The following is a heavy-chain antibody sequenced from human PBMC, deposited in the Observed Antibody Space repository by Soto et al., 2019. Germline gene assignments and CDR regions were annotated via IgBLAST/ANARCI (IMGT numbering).Heavy chain of an antibody. CDR3: ARGEETLYYGMDV. Sequence: LRLSCAASGFTFSSYWMSWVRQAPGKGLEWMANIKQDGSEKYYVDSVKGRFTISRDNAKNSLYLQMNSLRAEDTAVYYCARGEETLYYGMDVWGQGTTVTVSS. CDR2: IKQDGSEK. V-gene: IGHV3-7*03. CDR1: GFTFSSYW. J-gene: IGHJ6*02.